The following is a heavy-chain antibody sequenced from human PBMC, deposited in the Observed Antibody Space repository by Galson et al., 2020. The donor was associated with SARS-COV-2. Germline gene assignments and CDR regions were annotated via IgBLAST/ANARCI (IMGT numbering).Heavy chain of an antibody. V-gene: IGHV2-5*02. CDR1: GFSLSTSGVG. J-gene: IGHJ4*02. CDR2: IYWDDDK. CDR3: AHIGGLGQLVGTSLGY. Sequence: SGPTLVKPTQTLTLTCTFSGFSLSTSGVGVGWIRQPPGKALEWLALIYWDDDKRYSPSLKSRLTITKDTSKNQVVLTMTNMDPVDTATYYCAHIGGLGQLVGTSLGYWGQGTLVTVSS. D-gene: IGHD6-6*01.